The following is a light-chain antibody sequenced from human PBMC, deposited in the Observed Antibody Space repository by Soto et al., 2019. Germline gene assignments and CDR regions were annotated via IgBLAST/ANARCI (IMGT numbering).Light chain of an antibody. CDR3: QQSYTTPPYS. CDR2: AAS. CDR1: QSIGNF. Sequence: IPMTQSPSSLSASVGDRVTITCRASQSIGNFLNWYQQRPGKAPKLLIYAASSLESGVPSRFTARASATEFTLTISSLQPEDSATYYCQQSYTTPPYSFGQGTKLEIK. J-gene: IGKJ2*01. V-gene: IGKV1-39*01.